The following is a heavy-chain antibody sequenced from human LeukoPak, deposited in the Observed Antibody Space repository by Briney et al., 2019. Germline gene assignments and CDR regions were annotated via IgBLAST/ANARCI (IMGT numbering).Heavy chain of an antibody. Sequence: SETLSLTCTVSGGSISTSYYYWGWIRQPPGKGLEWIGNIHNSESTYYNPSLKRRVTISVDTSKNQFSLKLSSVTAADTAVYYCARQVTFGYAYAYYFDYWGQGSLVTVSS. V-gene: IGHV4-39*01. CDR3: ARQVTFGYAYAYYFDY. CDR1: GGSISTSYYY. D-gene: IGHD5-18*01. CDR2: IHNSEST. J-gene: IGHJ4*02.